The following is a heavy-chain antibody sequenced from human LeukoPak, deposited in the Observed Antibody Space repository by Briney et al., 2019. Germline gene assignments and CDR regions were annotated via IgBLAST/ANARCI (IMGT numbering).Heavy chain of an antibody. D-gene: IGHD6-19*01. Sequence: GGSLRLSCAASGFTFSDYNMRWIRQAPGKGLEWVSAISGSGGSTYYADSVKGRFTISRDNSKNSLYLQMNSLRAEDTAVYYCAKGSGRISSYYYYYMDVWGKGTTVTVSS. V-gene: IGHV3-23*01. CDR1: GFTFSDYN. CDR3: AKGSGRISSYYYYYMDV. J-gene: IGHJ6*03. CDR2: ISGSGGST.